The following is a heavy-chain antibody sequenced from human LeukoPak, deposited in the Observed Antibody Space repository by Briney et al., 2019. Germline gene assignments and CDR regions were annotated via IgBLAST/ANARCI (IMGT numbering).Heavy chain of an antibody. CDR2: IYYSGST. CDR3: ARDQNEYYYDSSGYSL. D-gene: IGHD3-22*01. CDR1: GGSVSNGSYY. J-gene: IGHJ4*02. Sequence: SETLSLTCTVSGGSVSNGSYYWSWVRQPPGKGLEWIGYIYYSGSTNYNPSLKSRVTISVDTSENQFSLKLSSVTAADTAVYYCARDQNEYYYDSSGYSLWGQGTLVTISS. V-gene: IGHV4-61*01.